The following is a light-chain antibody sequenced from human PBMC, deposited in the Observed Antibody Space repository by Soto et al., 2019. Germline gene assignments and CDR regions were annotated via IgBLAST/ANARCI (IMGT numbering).Light chain of an antibody. V-gene: IGLV2-14*03. Sequence: QSALTQPASVSGSPGLSITISCTGTSSDVGGYNYVSWYQQHPGKAPKVMIYDVSKRPSGISNRFSGSKSGNTASLTISGLQVEDEADYYCSSYTSGSTRVVFGGGTKLTAL. CDR3: SSYTSGSTRVV. J-gene: IGLJ2*01. CDR1: SSDVGGYNY. CDR2: DVS.